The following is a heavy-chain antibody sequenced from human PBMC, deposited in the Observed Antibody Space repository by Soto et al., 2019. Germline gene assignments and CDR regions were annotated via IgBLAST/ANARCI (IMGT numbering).Heavy chain of an antibody. CDR1: GYTFTSYG. Sequence: QVQLVQSGAEVKKPGASVKVSCKASGYTFTSYGISWVRQAPGQGLEWMGWISVSNGNTNFAQRLQXXVTMTTDTSTSTAYMELRSLRSDDTAVYYCAREQQLGLFDYWGQGTLVTVSS. V-gene: IGHV1-18*01. CDR2: ISVSNGNT. J-gene: IGHJ4*02. D-gene: IGHD6-13*01. CDR3: AREQQLGLFDY.